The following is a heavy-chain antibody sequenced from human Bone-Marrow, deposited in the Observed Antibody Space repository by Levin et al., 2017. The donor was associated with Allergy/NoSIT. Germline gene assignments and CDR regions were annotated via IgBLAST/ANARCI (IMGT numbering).Heavy chain of an antibody. Sequence: GESLKISCKASGYSFTNYWIGWVRQMPGKGLELMGVIYPGDSDIRYGPSFQGLVTISADKSITTAYLQWSSLKASDTAMYYCARLSRITVTEAVYLDYWGQGTLVILSS. CDR2: IYPGDSDI. J-gene: IGHJ4*02. D-gene: IGHD4-11*01. CDR3: ARLSRITVTEAVYLDY. CDR1: GYSFTNYW. V-gene: IGHV5-51*01.